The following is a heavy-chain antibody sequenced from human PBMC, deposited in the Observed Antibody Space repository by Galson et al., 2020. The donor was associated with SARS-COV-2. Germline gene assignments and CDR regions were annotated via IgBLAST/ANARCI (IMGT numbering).Heavy chain of an antibody. V-gene: IGHV3-9*01. CDR1: GFTFDDYA. CDR3: AKDLGWGYYDSSGYYGFDY. Sequence: GGSLRLSCAASGFTFDDYAMHWVRQAPGKGLEWVSGISWNSGSIGYADSVKGRFTISRDNAKNSLYLQMNSLRAEDTALYYCAKDLGWGYYDSSGYYGFDYWGQGTLVTVSS. J-gene: IGHJ4*02. D-gene: IGHD3-22*01. CDR2: ISWNSGSI.